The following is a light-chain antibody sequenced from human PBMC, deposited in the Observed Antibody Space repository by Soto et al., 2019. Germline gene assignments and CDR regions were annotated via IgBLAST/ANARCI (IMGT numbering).Light chain of an antibody. CDR1: SGSIASNY. J-gene: IGLJ7*01. CDR3: QSYDSSNRGV. Sequence: NFMLTQPHSVSESPGKTVTISCTRSSGSIASNYVQWYQQRPGSAPTTVIYEDNQRPSGVPDRFSGSIDSSSNSASLTISGLKTEDEAHYYCQSYDSSNRGVFGGGTQLTVL. CDR2: EDN. V-gene: IGLV6-57*04.